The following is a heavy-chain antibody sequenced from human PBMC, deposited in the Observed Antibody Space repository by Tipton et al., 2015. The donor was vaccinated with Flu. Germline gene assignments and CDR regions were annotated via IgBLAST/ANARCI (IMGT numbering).Heavy chain of an antibody. J-gene: IGHJ6*02. CDR2: IYSGGST. CDR3: ARDRVVTAEPYYYYYGMDV. V-gene: IGHV3-53*01. D-gene: IGHD2-21*02. Sequence: QLVQSGGGLIQPGGSLRLSCAASGFTVSSNYMSWVRQAPGKGLEWVSVIYSGGSTYYADSVKGRFTISRDNSKNTLYLQMNSLRAEDTAVYYCARDRVVTAEPYYYYYGMDVWGQGTTVTVSS. CDR1: GFTVSSNY.